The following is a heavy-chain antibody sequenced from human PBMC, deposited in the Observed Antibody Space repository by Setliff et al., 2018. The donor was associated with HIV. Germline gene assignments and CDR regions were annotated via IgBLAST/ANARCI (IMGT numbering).Heavy chain of an antibody. CDR1: GGTFSDYA. CDR3: ARVPSPFVQEGYFDD. Sequence: ASVKVSCKVSGGTFSDYAVTWARQAPGQGLEWMGGVIPVFGTGNYAQKFQGRVTITTDESTRTAYMELRSLRSEDTAVYYCARVPSPFVQEGYFDDWGQGTLGTSPQ. J-gene: IGHJ4*01. CDR2: VIPVFGTG. D-gene: IGHD3-3*01. V-gene: IGHV1-69*05.